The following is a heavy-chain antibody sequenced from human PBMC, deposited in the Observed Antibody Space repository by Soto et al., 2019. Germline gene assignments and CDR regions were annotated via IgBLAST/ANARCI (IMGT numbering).Heavy chain of an antibody. D-gene: IGHD2-2*01. V-gene: IGHV3-11*01. Sequence: QVQLVESGGGLVKPGGSLRLSCAASGFTFSDYYMSWIRQAPGKGLEWVSYISSSGSIIYYADSVKGRFTISRDNAKNSLYLQINSLRAEDTAVYYCARDRTDCSSTSCQTYAYYYYYMDVWGKGTTVTVSS. CDR2: ISSSGSII. J-gene: IGHJ6*03. CDR1: GFTFSDYY. CDR3: ARDRTDCSSTSCQTYAYYYYYMDV.